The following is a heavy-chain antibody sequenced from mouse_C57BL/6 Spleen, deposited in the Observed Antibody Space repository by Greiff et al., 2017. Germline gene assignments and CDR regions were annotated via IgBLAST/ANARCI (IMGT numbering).Heavy chain of an antibody. D-gene: IGHD4-1*01. CDR3: TPTGTGFDY. CDR1: GFNFNDYY. V-gene: IGHV14-1*01. J-gene: IGHJ2*01. CDR2: IDPEDGDT. Sequence: VQLQQSGAELVRPGASVKLSCTASGFNFNDYYMHWVKQRPEQGLEWIGRIDPEDGDTEYAPKFQGKATMTADTSSNTAYLQLSSLTSEDTAVYYCTPTGTGFDYWGQGTTLTVSS.